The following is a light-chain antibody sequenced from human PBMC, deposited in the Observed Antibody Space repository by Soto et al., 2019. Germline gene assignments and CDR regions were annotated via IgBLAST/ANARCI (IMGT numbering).Light chain of an antibody. CDR1: SSNIGAGYD. J-gene: IGLJ2*01. V-gene: IGLV1-40*01. Sequence: QSVLTQPPSVSGAPGQRVTITYTGSSSNIGAGYDVHWYQQLPGTAPKLLIYGNSNRPSGVPDRFSGSKSGTSASLAITGLQAEDEADYYCQSYDSILSVVFGGGTKLTVL. CDR2: GNS. CDR3: QSYDSILSVV.